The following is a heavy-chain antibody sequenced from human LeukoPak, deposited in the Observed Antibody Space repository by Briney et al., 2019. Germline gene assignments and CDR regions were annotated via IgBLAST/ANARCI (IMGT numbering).Heavy chain of an antibody. V-gene: IGHV4-59*01. CDR1: GGSISSYY. CDR3: ARDLFGSGSYNPFDY. D-gene: IGHD3-10*01. CDR2: IYSSGST. J-gene: IGHJ4*02. Sequence: SETLSLTCTVSGGSISSYYRSWIRQPPGKGLEWIGYIYSSGSTNYNPSLKSRLTISVDASKNQFSLKLTSVTAADTAMYYCARDLFGSGSYNPFDYWGQGTLVTVSS.